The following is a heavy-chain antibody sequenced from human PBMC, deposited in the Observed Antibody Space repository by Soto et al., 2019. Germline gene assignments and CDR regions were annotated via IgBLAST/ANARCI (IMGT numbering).Heavy chain of an antibody. J-gene: IGHJ4*02. D-gene: IGHD3-22*01. CDR3: ASRTTSYYYDSSGYSNYPYFDY. Sequence: SETLSLTCAVSGGSISSGGYSWSWIRQPPGKGLEWIGYIYHSGSTYYNPSLKSRVNISVDRSKNQFSLKLSSVTAADTAVYYCASRTTSYYYDSSGYSNYPYFDYWGQGTLVTVSS. CDR2: IYHSGST. V-gene: IGHV4-30-2*01. CDR1: GGSISSGGYS.